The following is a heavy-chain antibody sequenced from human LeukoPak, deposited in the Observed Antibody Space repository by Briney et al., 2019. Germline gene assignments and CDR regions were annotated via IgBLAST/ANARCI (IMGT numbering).Heavy chain of an antibody. CDR2: INPNSGGT. D-gene: IGHD6-6*01. CDR1: GYTFTSYG. V-gene: IGHV1-2*02. CDR3: ARAASIAARYYYYYGMDV. Sequence: ASVKVSCKASGYTFTSYGINWVRQAPGQGLEWMGWINPNSGGTNYAQKFQGRVTMTRDTSISTAYMELSRLRSDDTAVYYCARAASIAARYYYYYGMDVWGQGTTVTVSS. J-gene: IGHJ6*02.